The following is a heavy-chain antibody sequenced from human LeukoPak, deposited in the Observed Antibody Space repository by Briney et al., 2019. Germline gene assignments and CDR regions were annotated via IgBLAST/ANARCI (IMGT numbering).Heavy chain of an antibody. V-gene: IGHV4-34*01. CDR3: ASPGSGRHAFDI. D-gene: IGHD3-10*01. CDR2: INHSGST. J-gene: IGHJ3*02. CDR1: GGSFSGYY. Sequence: SETLSLTCAVYGGSFSGYYWSWIRRPPGKGLEWIGEINHSGSTNYNPSLKSRVTISVDTSKNQFSLKLSSVTAADTAVYYCASPGSGRHAFDIWGQGTMVTVSS.